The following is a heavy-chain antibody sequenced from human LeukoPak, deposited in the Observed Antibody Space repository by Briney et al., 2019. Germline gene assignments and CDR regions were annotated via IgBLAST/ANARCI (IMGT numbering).Heavy chain of an antibody. Sequence: GASVKVSCKASGGTFSSYAISWVRQAPGQGLEWMGGIIPIFGTANYVQRFQGRVTITADESTSTAYMELSSLRSEDTAVYYCARVGGIAARPDYYYYGMDAWGQGTTVTVSS. J-gene: IGHJ6*02. V-gene: IGHV1-69*13. D-gene: IGHD6-6*01. CDR1: GGTFSSYA. CDR3: ARVGGIAARPDYYYYGMDA. CDR2: IIPIFGTA.